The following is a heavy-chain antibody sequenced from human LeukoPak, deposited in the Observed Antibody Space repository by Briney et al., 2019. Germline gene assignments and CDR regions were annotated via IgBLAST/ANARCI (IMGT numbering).Heavy chain of an antibody. CDR2: IIPILGIA. CDR1: GYIFTSYG. J-gene: IGHJ4*02. V-gene: IGHV1-69*04. D-gene: IGHD6-19*01. CDR3: ARVGSSGFY. Sequence: SVKVSCKASGYIFTSYGISWVRQAPGQGLEWMGRIIPILGIANYAQKFQGRVTITADKSTSTAYMELSSLRSEDTAVYYCARVGSSGFYWGQGTLATVSS.